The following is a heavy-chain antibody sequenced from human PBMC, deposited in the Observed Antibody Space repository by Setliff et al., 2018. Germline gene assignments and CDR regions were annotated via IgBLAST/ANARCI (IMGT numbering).Heavy chain of an antibody. CDR1: GGSISSRTYY. D-gene: IGHD1-26*01. Sequence: SETLSLTCNVSGGSISSRTYYWSWIRQPAGKGLEWIGHIYTSWSTNYNPSLKSRVTMSVDTTKNQFSLKLSSVTAADTAVYYCARRAGAAYFDYWGQGTLVTVSS. CDR3: ARRAGAAYFDY. J-gene: IGHJ4*02. CDR2: IYTSWST. V-gene: IGHV4-61*09.